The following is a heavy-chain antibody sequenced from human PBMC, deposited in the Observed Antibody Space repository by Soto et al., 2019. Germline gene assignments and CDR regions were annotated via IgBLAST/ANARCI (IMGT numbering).Heavy chain of an antibody. Sequence: SVKVSCKASGGTFSSYAISWVRQAPGQGLEWMGGIIPIFGTANYAQKFQGRVTITADESTSTAYMELSSLRSEDTAVYYCVRVKGAAGTEVYYGMDVWGQGTTVTVSS. D-gene: IGHD6-13*01. CDR3: VRVKGAAGTEVYYGMDV. V-gene: IGHV1-69*13. CDR1: GGTFSSYA. J-gene: IGHJ6*02. CDR2: IIPIFGTA.